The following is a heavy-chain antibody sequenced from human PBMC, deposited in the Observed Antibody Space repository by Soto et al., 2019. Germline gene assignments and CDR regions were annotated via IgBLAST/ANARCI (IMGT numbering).Heavy chain of an antibody. Sequence: QVQLVQSGAEVKKPGSSVKVSCKASGDTFSFYSINWVRQAPGLGLEWMGRINPILRMSNYAQRFQGRVTRTADKSTRTAYMELSSLRSEDTAMYYCASSYGSGYRAFDYWGQGALVTVSS. CDR2: INPILRMS. D-gene: IGHD3-10*01. J-gene: IGHJ4*02. V-gene: IGHV1-69*02. CDR3: ASSYGSGYRAFDY. CDR1: GDTFSFYS.